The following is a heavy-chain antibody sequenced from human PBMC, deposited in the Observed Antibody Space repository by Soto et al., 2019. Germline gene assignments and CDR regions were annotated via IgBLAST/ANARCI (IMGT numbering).Heavy chain of an antibody. Sequence: SVEVSCKXSGGTFSSYAISWVRQAPGQGLEWMGGIIPIFGTANYAQKFQGRVTITADESTSTAYMELSSLRSEDTAVYYCARRIAAAGTYYYYYYGMDVWGQGTTVTVSS. V-gene: IGHV1-69*13. CDR2: IIPIFGTA. CDR3: ARRIAAAGTYYYYYYGMDV. D-gene: IGHD6-13*01. J-gene: IGHJ6*02. CDR1: GGTFSSYA.